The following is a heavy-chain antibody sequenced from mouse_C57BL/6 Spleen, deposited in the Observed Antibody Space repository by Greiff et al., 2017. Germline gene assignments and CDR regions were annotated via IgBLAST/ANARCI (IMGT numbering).Heavy chain of an antibody. V-gene: IGHV1-55*01. CDR3: ARSITTVVATRWYFDV. Sequence: QVQLQQPGAELVKPGASVKMSCKASGYTFTSYWITWVKQRPGQGLEWIGDIYPGSGSTNYNEKFKSKATLTVDTSSSTAYMQLSSLTSEDSAVYYCARSITTVVATRWYFDVWGTGTTGTVSS. CDR2: IYPGSGST. J-gene: IGHJ1*03. CDR1: GYTFTSYW. D-gene: IGHD1-1*01.